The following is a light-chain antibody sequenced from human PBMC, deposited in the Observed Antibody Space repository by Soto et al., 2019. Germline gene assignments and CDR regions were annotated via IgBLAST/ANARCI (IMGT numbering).Light chain of an antibody. CDR1: QSVSSSS. Sequence: EIVLTQSPGTLSLSPGEGATLSCRASQSVSSSSLTWYQQKRGQAPRLLIYGASTRATGIPDRFSGSGSGTDFTLTISRLEPEDFAVYYCKQYQSSFTFGGGTKVEIK. V-gene: IGKV3-20*01. CDR2: GAS. J-gene: IGKJ4*01. CDR3: KQYQSSFT.